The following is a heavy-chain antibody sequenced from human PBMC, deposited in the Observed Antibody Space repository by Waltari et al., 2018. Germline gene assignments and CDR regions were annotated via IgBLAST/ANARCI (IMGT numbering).Heavy chain of an antibody. D-gene: IGHD3-22*01. CDR1: GCTFAVFA. V-gene: IGHV3-9*01. J-gene: IGHJ4*02. CDR2: LNWNSGSI. Sequence: EVQLVESGGDLVQPGRSLRLPCAASGCTFAVFAMPWVRQPPGRVVEGVSGLNWNSGSIGYAESVKGRFTISIDTSKNHYSLVLTSVTAADTAVYYCARRSRDSSGHFYSDYWGQGTLVAVSS. CDR3: ARRSRDSSGHFYSDY.